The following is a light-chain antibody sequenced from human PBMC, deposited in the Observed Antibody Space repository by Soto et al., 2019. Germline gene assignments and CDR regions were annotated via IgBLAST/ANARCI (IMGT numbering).Light chain of an antibody. Sequence: DRGTITCRASQSISSYLNWYQQKPGKAPKLMIYAASSLQSGVPSRFSGSGSGRDCTLTISSLQPEDVATYYCLLDYSYFWAFGQGTKVDIK. CDR3: LLDYSYFWA. V-gene: IGKV1-39*02. CDR2: AAS. CDR1: QSISSY. J-gene: IGKJ1*01.